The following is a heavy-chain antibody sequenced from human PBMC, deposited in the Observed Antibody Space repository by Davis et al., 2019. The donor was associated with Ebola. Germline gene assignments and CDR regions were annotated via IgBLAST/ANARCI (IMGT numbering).Heavy chain of an antibody. J-gene: IGHJ6*03. CDR1: GFTFSSYA. CDR3: AKDEKDRSGYYYYYYMDV. V-gene: IGHV3-23*01. CDR2: ISGSGGST. Sequence: GESLKISCAASGFTFSSYAMSWVRQAPGKGLEWVSAISGSGGSTYYADSVKGRFTISRDNSKNTLYLQMNSLRAEDTAVYYCAKDEKDRSGYYYYYYMDVWGKGTTVTVSS.